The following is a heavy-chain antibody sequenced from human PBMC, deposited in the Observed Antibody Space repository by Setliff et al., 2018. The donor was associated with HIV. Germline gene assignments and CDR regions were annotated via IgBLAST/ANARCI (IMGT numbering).Heavy chain of an antibody. CDR3: ARHSHYDRSGYYYHKMPDDAFDI. CDR2: VYPRDSDI. Sequence: PGESLKISCKGSGYDFDTYWIAWVRQLPGKGLEWMGIVYPRDSDIRYSPSFRDQVSISADKSINTAFLQWSSLKASDTAMYYCARHSHYDRSGYYYHKMPDDAFDIWGQGTMVTVSS. CDR1: GYDFDTYW. J-gene: IGHJ3*02. V-gene: IGHV5-51*01. D-gene: IGHD3-22*01.